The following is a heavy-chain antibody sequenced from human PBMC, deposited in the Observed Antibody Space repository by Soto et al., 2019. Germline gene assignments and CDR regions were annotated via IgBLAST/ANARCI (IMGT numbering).Heavy chain of an antibody. CDR2: MSYDGSHK. CDR1: RFTFSNYA. V-gene: IGHV3-30-3*01. Sequence: QVQLVESGGGVVQPGRSLRLSCAASRFTFSNYAMHWVRQAPGKGLEWVAIMSYDGSHKYYADSVEGRFTISRDNSENLLDRQINSLKPENTGVYYCAREMAFPSDHYYGLDVWGQGTTVTVS. J-gene: IGHJ6*02. D-gene: IGHD2-21*01. CDR3: AREMAFPSDHYYGLDV.